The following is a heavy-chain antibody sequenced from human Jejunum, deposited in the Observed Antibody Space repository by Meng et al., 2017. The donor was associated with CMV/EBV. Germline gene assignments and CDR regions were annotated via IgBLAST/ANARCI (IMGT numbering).Heavy chain of an antibody. CDR3: AREVVRDYSRDGMDV. CDR2: IYYSGRA. J-gene: IGHJ6*02. CDR1: SMGTTNCY. Sequence: SMGTTNCYWAWIRQPPGKGLEWIGTIYYSGRAYYKQSLNSRVTISVDTSKNQFSLRLRSVTAADTAVYYCAREVVRDYSRDGMDVWGQGTTVTVSS. D-gene: IGHD4-17*01. V-gene: IGHV4-39*07.